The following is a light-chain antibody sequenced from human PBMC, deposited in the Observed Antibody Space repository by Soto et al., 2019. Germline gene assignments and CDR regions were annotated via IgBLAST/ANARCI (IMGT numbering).Light chain of an antibody. CDR3: QQRSNWPLT. CDR1: QTVSSY. V-gene: IGKV3-11*01. Sequence: EIVLTQSPATLSLSPGERATLSCRASQTVSSYLAWYQQKPGQAPRLLIYDASNRATGIPARFSGRGSGTDFTLTITSLVPEDVAVYDCQQRSNWPLTFGGRTKVVIK. CDR2: DAS. J-gene: IGKJ4*01.